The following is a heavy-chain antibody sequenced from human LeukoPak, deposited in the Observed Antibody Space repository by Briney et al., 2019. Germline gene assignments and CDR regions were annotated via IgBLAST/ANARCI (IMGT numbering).Heavy chain of an antibody. CDR2: ISHSGST. V-gene: IGHV4-34*01. J-gene: IGHJ4*02. Sequence: SETLSLTCAVYGGSFSGYFWSWIRQPPGKGLEWIGEISHSGSTYYNPSLKSRVTISVNTSKNQFSLKLSSVTAADTAVYYCARGDYYDTPPGYWGQGTLVTVSS. CDR3: ARGDYYDTPPGY. D-gene: IGHD3-22*01. CDR1: GGSFSGYF.